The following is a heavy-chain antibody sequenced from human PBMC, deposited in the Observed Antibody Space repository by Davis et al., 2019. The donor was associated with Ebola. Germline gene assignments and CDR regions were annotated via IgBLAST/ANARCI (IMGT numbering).Heavy chain of an antibody. J-gene: IGHJ6*02. Sequence: GGSLRLSCAASGFTFSTYSMSWVRQAPGKGLEWVSSISSDSDYIYYADSATGRFTISRDNAKNSLYLQMNSLRAEDTAVYYCARDRPLDFFFGDYYGMDVWGQGTTVTVSS. CDR2: ISSDSDYI. CDR1: GFTFSTYS. V-gene: IGHV3-21*01. CDR3: ARDRPLDFFFGDYYGMDV. D-gene: IGHD3-16*01.